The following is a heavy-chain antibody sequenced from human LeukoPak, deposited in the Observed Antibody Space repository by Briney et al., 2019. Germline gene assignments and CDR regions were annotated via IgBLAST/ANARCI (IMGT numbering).Heavy chain of an antibody. CDR1: GFTFSSYS. J-gene: IGHJ4*02. V-gene: IGHV3-21*01. D-gene: IGHD2-2*01. CDR3: AKDHCSSTSCFYFDY. CDR2: ISSSSSYI. Sequence: GGSLRLSCAASGFTFSSYSMNWVRQAPGKGLEWVSSISSSSSYIYYPDSVKGRFTISRDNTLYLQMNSLRAEDTAVYYCAKDHCSSTSCFYFDYWGQGTLVTVSS.